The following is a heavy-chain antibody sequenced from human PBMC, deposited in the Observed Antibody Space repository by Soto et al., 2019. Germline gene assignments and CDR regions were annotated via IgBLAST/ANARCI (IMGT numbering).Heavy chain of an antibody. J-gene: IGHJ4*02. CDR3: AKDLSIAQWLVQYYFDY. Sequence: EVQLLESGGGLVQPGGSLRLSCAASGFTFSSYAMSWVRQAPGKGLEWVSAISGSGGSTYYADSVKGRFTISRDNSKNTLYLQMNSLRAEDTAVYYCAKDLSIAQWLVQYYFDYWGQGTLVTVSS. CDR2: ISGSGGST. V-gene: IGHV3-23*01. D-gene: IGHD6-19*01. CDR1: GFTFSSYA.